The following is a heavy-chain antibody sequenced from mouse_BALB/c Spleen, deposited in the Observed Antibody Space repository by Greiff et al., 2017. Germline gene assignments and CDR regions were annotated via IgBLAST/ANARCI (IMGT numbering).Heavy chain of an antibody. V-gene: IGHV5-17*02. D-gene: IGHD2-4*01. J-gene: IGHJ2*01. CDR3: ARGEITTGNYFDY. CDR1: GFTFSSFG. Sequence: EVMLVESGGGLVQPGGSRKLSCAASGFTFSSFGMHWVRQAPEKGLEWVAYISSGSSTIYYADTVKGRFTISRDNPKNTLFLQMTSLRSEDTAMYYCARGEITTGNYFDYWGQGTTLTVSS. CDR2: ISSGSSTI.